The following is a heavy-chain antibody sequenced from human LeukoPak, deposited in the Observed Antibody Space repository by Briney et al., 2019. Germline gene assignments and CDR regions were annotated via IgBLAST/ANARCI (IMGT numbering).Heavy chain of an antibody. D-gene: IGHD3-22*01. J-gene: IGHJ5*02. V-gene: IGHV3-11*01. CDR2: ISSSGSTI. Sequence: GGSLRLSCAASGFTFSDYYMSWIRQAPGKGLEWVSYISSSGSTIYYADSVKGRFTISRDNAKNSLYLQMNSLRAEDTAVYYCARDLLRYYDSSGPNWFDPWGQGTLVTVSS. CDR3: ARDLLRYYDSSGPNWFDP. CDR1: GFTFSDYY.